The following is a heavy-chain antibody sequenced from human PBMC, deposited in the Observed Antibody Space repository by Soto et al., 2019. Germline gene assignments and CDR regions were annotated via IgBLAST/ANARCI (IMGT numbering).Heavy chain of an antibody. J-gene: IGHJ3*02. CDR1: GGSISSYY. D-gene: IGHD3-22*01. V-gene: IGHV4-59*01. CDR2: IYYSGST. CDR3: AEGRVISDAFDI. Sequence: SETLSLTCTVSGGSISSYYWSWIRQPPGKGLEWIGYIYYSGSTNYNPSLKSRVTISVDTSKNQFSLKLSSVTAADTAVYYCAEGRVISDAFDIWGQGTMVTVSS.